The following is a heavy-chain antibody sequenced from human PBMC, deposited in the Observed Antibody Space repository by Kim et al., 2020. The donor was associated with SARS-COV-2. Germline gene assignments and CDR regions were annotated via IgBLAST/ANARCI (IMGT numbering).Heavy chain of an antibody. J-gene: IGHJ3*02. Sequence: SETLSLTCTVSGGSISSSSYYWGWIRQPPGKGLEWIGSIYYSGSTYYNPSLKSRVTISVDTSKNQFSLKLSSVTAADTAVYYCARQGGPWSTVVTPDAFDIWGQGTLVTVSS. CDR1: GGSISSSSYY. CDR3: ARQGGPWSTVVTPDAFDI. CDR2: IYYSGST. V-gene: IGHV4-39*01. D-gene: IGHD4-17*01.